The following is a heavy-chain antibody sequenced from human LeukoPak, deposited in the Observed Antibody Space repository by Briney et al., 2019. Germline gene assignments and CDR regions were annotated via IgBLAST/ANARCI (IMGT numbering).Heavy chain of an antibody. Sequence: GASVKVSCKASGGTFSSYAISWVRQAPGQGLEWMGGIIPIFGTANYAQKFQGRVTITADESTSTAYMELSSLRSEDTAVYYCARVHNTKHTAMAPWRYWGQGTLVTVTS. J-gene: IGHJ4*02. CDR1: GGTFSSYA. CDR2: IIPIFGTA. D-gene: IGHD5-18*01. V-gene: IGHV1-69*01. CDR3: ARVHNTKHTAMAPWRY.